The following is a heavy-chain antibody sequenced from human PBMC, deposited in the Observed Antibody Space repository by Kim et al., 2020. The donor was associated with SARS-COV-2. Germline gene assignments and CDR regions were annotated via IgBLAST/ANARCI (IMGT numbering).Heavy chain of an antibody. V-gene: IGHV3-48*02. D-gene: IGHD3-22*01. Sequence: IYYAESVKRRFTISRDNAKNSLYLQMNSLRDEDTAVYYCARYLHHVTMIAWDQGSLVTVSS. J-gene: IGHJ4*02. CDR3: ARYLHHVTMIA. CDR2: I.